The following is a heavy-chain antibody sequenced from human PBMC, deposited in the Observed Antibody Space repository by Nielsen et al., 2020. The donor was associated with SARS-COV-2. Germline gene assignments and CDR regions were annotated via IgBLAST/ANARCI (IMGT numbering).Heavy chain of an antibody. CDR3: ARRSPYEFYFVY. J-gene: IGHJ4*02. Sequence: KVSCKASGYSFTTYWITWVRQMPGKGLEWVGRIDPTGSHSDYSPSFQGHVTISADKSSTTASLQWSSLKASDTAIYYCARRSPYEFYFVYWGQGTQVTVSS. D-gene: IGHD5-12*01. V-gene: IGHV5-10-1*01. CDR1: GYSFTTYW. CDR2: IDPTGSHS.